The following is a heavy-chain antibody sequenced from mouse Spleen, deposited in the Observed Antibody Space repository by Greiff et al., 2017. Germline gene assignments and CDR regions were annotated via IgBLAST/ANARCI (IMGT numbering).Heavy chain of an antibody. CDR2: IWSDGST. Sequence: VKLMESGPGLVAPSQSLSITCTISGFSLTSYGVHWVRQPPGKGLEWLVVIWSDGSTTYNSALKSRLSISKDNSKSQVFLKMNSLQTDDTAMYYCARHALISGNAMDYWGQGTSVTVSS. J-gene: IGHJ4*01. V-gene: IGHV2-6-1*01. D-gene: IGHD1-2*01. CDR3: ARHALISGNAMDY. CDR1: GFSLTSYG.